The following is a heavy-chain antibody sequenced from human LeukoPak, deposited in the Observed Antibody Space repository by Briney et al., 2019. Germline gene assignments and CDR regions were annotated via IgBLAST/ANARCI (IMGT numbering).Heavy chain of an antibody. V-gene: IGHV3-23*01. CDR3: AKDIAQGYTFGSIEQDY. J-gene: IGHJ4*02. CDR1: VFTFSRYA. D-gene: IGHD5-18*01. CDR2: ISESGSGT. Sequence: GGSLRLSCAASVFTFSRYAMSWVRQAPGKGLEWVSAISESGSGTYYADSVKGRFTISRDNSKDTLSLQMNSLRAEDTAVYYCAKDIAQGYTFGSIEQDYWGQGTLATVSS.